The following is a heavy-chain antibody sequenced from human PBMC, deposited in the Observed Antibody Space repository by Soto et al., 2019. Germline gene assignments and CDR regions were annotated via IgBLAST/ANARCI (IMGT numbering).Heavy chain of an antibody. CDR1: GFTFSSYA. Sequence: EVQLLESGGGLVQPGGSLRLSCAASGFTFSSYAMSWVRQAPGKGLEWVSALSGSGGSTYYADSVKGRFTISRDNPKNTLYRQMNSLRAEDTAVYYCAKETGSMVRGVTFLDYWGQGTLVTVSS. D-gene: IGHD3-10*01. CDR2: LSGSGGST. J-gene: IGHJ4*02. V-gene: IGHV3-23*01. CDR3: AKETGSMVRGVTFLDY.